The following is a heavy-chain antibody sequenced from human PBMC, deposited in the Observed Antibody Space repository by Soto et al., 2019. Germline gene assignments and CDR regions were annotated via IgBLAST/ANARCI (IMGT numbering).Heavy chain of an antibody. CDR2: IYYSGST. J-gene: IGHJ5*02. CDR3: ATQEVGGRYVYTFDP. V-gene: IGHV4-39*01. CDR1: GCSITSSSYY. D-gene: IGHD1-26*01. Sequence: QLHLRESGPGLVKPSETLSLTCTVSGCSITSSSYYWGWIRQPPGKGLEWIGSIYYSGSTYYNPSLKSRVTISVDTSKNQFSLKRSSVTAADTAVYYCATQEVGGRYVYTFDPWGQGTLVTVSS.